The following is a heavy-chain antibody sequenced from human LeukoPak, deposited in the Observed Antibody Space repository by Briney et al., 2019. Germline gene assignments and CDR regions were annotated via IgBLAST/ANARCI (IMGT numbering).Heavy chain of an antibody. D-gene: IGHD1-26*01. Sequence: KASETLSLTCTVYGGSFSGYYWSWIRQPPGKGLEWLGEINHSVSTNYNPSLKSRSTISVDTSKTQFSLKLTAVTAAARPVYYCAGGGMGSPLRSFDDWGQGTLVTVSS. V-gene: IGHV4-34*01. CDR3: AGGGMGSPLRSFDD. CDR1: GGSFSGYY. CDR2: INHSVST. J-gene: IGHJ4*02.